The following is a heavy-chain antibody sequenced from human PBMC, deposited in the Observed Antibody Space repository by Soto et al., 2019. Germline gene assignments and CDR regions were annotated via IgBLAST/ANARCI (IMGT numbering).Heavy chain of an antibody. D-gene: IGHD6-13*01. Sequence: SSETLSLTCTVSGGSISSYYWSWIRQPPGKGLEWIGYIYYSGSTNYTPSLKSRVTISVDTSKNQFSMKLSSVAAADTAVYYCARETRPQLEEAYYYGMDVWGQGTTVTVSS. CDR3: ARETRPQLEEAYYYGMDV. V-gene: IGHV4-59*01. CDR2: IYYSGST. CDR1: GGSISSYY. J-gene: IGHJ6*02.